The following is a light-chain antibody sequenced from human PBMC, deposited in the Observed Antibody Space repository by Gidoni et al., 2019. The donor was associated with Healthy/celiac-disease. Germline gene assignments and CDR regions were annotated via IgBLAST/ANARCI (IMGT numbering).Light chain of an antibody. V-gene: IGLV2-11*01. CDR3: CSDAGSYSVV. Sequence: QSALTQPRSVSGSPGQSVTISCPGTSSDVGGYNYVSWYQQHPGKAPKLMIYDVSKRPSGVPDRFSGSKSGNTASLTISGLQAEDEADYYCCSDAGSYSVVFGGGTKLTVL. CDR1: SSDVGGYNY. J-gene: IGLJ2*01. CDR2: DVS.